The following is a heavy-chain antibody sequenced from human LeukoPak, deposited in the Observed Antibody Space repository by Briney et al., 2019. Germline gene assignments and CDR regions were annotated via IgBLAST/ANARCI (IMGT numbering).Heavy chain of an antibody. CDR1: GFTFDDYA. CDR3: AKEGGKYCSSTSCYWDY. Sequence: PGGSLRLSCAASGFTFDDYAMNWVRQAPGKGLEWVSGISWNSGNIGYADSVKGRFTISRDNAKNSLYLQMNSLRAEDTALYYCAKEGGKYCSSTSCYWDYWGQGTLVTVSS. J-gene: IGHJ4*02. D-gene: IGHD2-2*01. V-gene: IGHV3-9*01. CDR2: ISWNSGNI.